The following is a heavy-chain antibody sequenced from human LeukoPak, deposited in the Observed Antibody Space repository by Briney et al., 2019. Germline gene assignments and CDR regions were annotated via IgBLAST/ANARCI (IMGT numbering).Heavy chain of an antibody. CDR3: ARQFYESRSPHAKYFQQ. CDR1: GGSFSGYY. Sequence: PSETLSLTCAVYGGSFSGYYWSWIRQPPGKGLEWIGEINHSGSTNYNPSLKSRVTISVDTSKNQFSLKLSSVTAADTAVYYCARQFYESRSPHAKYFQQWGQGTLVTVSS. D-gene: IGHD3-22*01. V-gene: IGHV4-34*01. CDR2: INHSGST. J-gene: IGHJ1*01.